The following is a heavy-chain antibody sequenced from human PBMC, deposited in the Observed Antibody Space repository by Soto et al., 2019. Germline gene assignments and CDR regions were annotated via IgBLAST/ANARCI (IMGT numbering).Heavy chain of an antibody. J-gene: IGHJ4*02. D-gene: IGHD4-17*01. CDR2: IYYSGST. CDR3: ARKRDYGGFEIDY. Sequence: LSLTCTVSGGSISSSSYYWGWIRQPPGKGLEWIGSIYYSGSTYYNPSLKSRVTISVDTSKNKFSLKLSSVTAADTAVYYCARKRDYGGFEIDYWGQGNLVTVSS. CDR1: GGSISSSSYY. V-gene: IGHV4-39*01.